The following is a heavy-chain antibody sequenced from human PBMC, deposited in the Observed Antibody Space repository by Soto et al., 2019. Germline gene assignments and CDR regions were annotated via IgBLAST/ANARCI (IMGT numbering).Heavy chain of an antibody. CDR1: GYTVSRYG. V-gene: IGHV1-18*01. Sequence: QGQLVQSGPEAKKPGASVKVSCKASGYTVSRYGISWVRQAPGQGLEWMGWISGYNGDTKYAQKVQGRVTMTIATSRYTAYMELRSLTSADTAIYYCAKNGQPPYYYYGMDVWGQGATVTVSS. D-gene: IGHD2-8*01. CDR3: AKNGQPPYYYYGMDV. CDR2: ISGYNGDT. J-gene: IGHJ6*02.